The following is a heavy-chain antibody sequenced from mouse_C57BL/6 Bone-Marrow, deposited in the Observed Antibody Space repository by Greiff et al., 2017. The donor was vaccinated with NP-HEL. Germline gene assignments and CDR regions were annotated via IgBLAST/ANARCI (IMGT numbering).Heavy chain of an antibody. CDR3: ARLYWYFDV. V-gene: IGHV1-74*01. Sequence: QVQLQQPGAELVKPGASVTVSFKASGYTFTSSWMHWVKQRPGQGLEWIGRIHPSDSDTNYNQKFKGKATLTVEKSSSTAYMQLSSLTSEDSAVYYCARLYWYFDVWGTGTTVTVSS. J-gene: IGHJ1*03. CDR2: IHPSDSDT. D-gene: IGHD1-2*01. CDR1: GYTFTSSW.